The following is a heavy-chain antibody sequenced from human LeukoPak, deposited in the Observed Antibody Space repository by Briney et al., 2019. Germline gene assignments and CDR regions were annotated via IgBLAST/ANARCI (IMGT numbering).Heavy chain of an antibody. CDR1: GFTFDDYA. V-gene: IGHV3-9*01. J-gene: IGHJ6*02. CDR2: ISWNSGSI. Sequence: PGRSLRLSCAASGFTFDDYAMHWVRQAPGKGLEWVSGISWNSGSIGYADSVKGRFTISRDNAKNSLYLQMNSLRAEDTALYYCAKDIQSGSWYGGYYYYYGMDVWGQGTTVTVSS. CDR3: AKDIQSGSWYGGYYYYYGMDV. D-gene: IGHD6-13*01.